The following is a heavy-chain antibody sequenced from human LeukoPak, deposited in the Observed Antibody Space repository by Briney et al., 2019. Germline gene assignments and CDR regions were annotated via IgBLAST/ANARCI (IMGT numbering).Heavy chain of an antibody. Sequence: GGSLRLSCAASGFTFSSYSMNWVRQAPGKGLKWVSSISSSSSYIYYADSVKGRFTISRDNAKNSLYLQMNSLRAEDTAVYYCARDCSGGSCYSRSAFDIWGQGTMVTVSS. CDR3: ARDCSGGSCYSRSAFDI. CDR1: GFTFSSYS. CDR2: ISSSSSYI. D-gene: IGHD2-15*01. J-gene: IGHJ3*02. V-gene: IGHV3-21*01.